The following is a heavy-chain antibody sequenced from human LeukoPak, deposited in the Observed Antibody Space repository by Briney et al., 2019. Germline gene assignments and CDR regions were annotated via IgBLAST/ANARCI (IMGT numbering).Heavy chain of an antibody. J-gene: IGHJ4*02. D-gene: IGHD1-7*01. Sequence: GPSVKVSCKTSGYTFTGYYMHWVRQAPGQGLEWMGWFNPNSGDTNSAQKFQGRVTMTRDTSINTAYMEVSRLRSDDTAVYYCARDSHIRGPGELPQLFFDYWGQGTLVTVSS. CDR2: FNPNSGDT. V-gene: IGHV1-2*02. CDR3: ARDSHIRGPGELPQLFFDY. CDR1: GYTFTGYY.